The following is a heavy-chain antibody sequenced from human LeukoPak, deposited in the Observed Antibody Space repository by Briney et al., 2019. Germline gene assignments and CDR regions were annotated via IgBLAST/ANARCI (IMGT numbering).Heavy chain of an antibody. V-gene: IGHV4-4*07. CDR2: IYTSGST. Sequence: SETLSLTCAVYGGSFSGYYWSWIRQPAGKGLEWIGRIYTSGSTTYNPSLKSRVTMSVDTSKNQFSLKLSSVTAADTAIYYCARDSGTTGEVKFDPWGQGTLVTVSS. D-gene: IGHD3-10*01. J-gene: IGHJ5*02. CDR1: GGSFSGYY. CDR3: ARDSGTTGEVKFDP.